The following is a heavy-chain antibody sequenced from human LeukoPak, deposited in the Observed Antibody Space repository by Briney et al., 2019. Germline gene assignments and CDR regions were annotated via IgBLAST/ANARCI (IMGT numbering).Heavy chain of an antibody. Sequence: GGSLRLSCAASGFTFSSYSMNWVRQAPGKGLEWVSSISSSSSYIYYADSVKGRFTISRDNAKNSLYLQMNSLRAEDTAVYYCARAGRFGVVATITPLDYWGQGTLVTVSS. CDR1: GFTFSSYS. J-gene: IGHJ4*02. CDR3: ARAGRFGVVATITPLDY. D-gene: IGHD5-12*01. CDR2: ISSSSSYI. V-gene: IGHV3-21*01.